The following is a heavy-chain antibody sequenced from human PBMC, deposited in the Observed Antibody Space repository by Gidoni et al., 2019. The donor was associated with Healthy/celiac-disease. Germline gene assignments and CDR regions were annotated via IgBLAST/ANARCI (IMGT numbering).Heavy chain of an antibody. CDR1: GGTFSSYA. Sequence: QVQLVQSGAEVKKPGSSVKVSCQASGGTFSSYAITWVRQAPGQGLEWMGGIIPICGTANYAQKFQGRVTITADKSTSTAYMELSSLRSEDTAVYYCARELPRRGSSWYENTHAFDIWGQGTMVTVSS. J-gene: IGHJ3*02. CDR2: IIPICGTA. D-gene: IGHD6-13*01. CDR3: ARELPRRGSSWYENTHAFDI. V-gene: IGHV1-69*06.